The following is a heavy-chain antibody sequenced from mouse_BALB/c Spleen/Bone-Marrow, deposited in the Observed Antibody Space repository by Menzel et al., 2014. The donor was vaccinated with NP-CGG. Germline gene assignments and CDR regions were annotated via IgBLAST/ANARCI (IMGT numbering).Heavy chain of an antibody. D-gene: IGHD2-4*01. CDR2: ISSGSSTI. CDR3: ARGYDYGFAY. CDR1: GFTFSSLG. J-gene: IGHJ3*01. Sequence: DVKLQESGGGLVQPGGSRKLSCAASGFTFSSLGMHWVRQAPEKGLEWVAYISSGSSTIYYADTVKGRFTISRDNPKNTLFLQTTSQRTEDTAMYYCARGYDYGFAYWGQGTLVTVSA. V-gene: IGHV5-17*02.